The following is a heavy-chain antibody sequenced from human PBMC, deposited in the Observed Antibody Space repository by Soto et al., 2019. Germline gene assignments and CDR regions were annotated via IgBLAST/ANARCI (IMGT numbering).Heavy chain of an antibody. CDR2: IYWNENK. V-gene: IGHV2-5*01. CDR3: ALRLCRREEKWFDP. J-gene: IGHJ5*02. Sequence: SGPTLVYPKRTLTLTCTFSGFSLRTSGVGVGWIRQPPGKALEWLALIYWNENKRYSPSLRSRLTITRDTSKNQVGLTMTNMDPAATSTYSCALRLCRREEKWFDPWGQGTLATVSS. CDR1: GFSLRTSGVG.